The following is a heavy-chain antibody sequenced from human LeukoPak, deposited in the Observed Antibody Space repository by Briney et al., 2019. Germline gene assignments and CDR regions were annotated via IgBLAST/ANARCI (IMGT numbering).Heavy chain of an antibody. V-gene: IGHV3-74*01. CDR1: GNYW. D-gene: IGHD2-15*01. CDR3: ARWDAYCSGGSCYFGRFAFDI. J-gene: IGHJ3*02. Sequence: AGGSLRLSCAASGNYWMHWVRQAPGKGLVWVSHINSDGSWTSYADSVKGRFTISRDNANNSVYLQMNSLGADDTAMYYCARWDAYCSGGSCYFGRFAFDIWGQGTMVTVSS. CDR2: INSDGSWT.